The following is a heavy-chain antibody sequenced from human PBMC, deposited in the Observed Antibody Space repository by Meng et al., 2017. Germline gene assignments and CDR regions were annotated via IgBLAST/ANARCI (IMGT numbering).Heavy chain of an antibody. J-gene: IGHJ6*02. CDR2: IYYSGST. D-gene: IGHD3-22*01. CDR3: ARDTPDHYYYDSSGRYYYGMDV. Sequence: SETLSLTCTVSGGSVSSASYYWSWIRQPPGKGLEWIGYIYYSGSTNYNPSLKSRVTISVDTSKNQFSLKLSSVTAADTAVYYCARDTPDHYYYDSSGRYYYGMDVWGQGTTVIVSS. CDR1: GGSVSSASYY. V-gene: IGHV4-61*01.